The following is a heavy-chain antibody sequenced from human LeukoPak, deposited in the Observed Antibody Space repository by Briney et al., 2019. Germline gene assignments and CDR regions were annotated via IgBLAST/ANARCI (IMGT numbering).Heavy chain of an antibody. Sequence: EGSLRLSCAASGLTFSSYAMSWVRQAPGKGLEWVSGISGSGGKTYYADSVKGRFTISRDNSKSTLYLQMNSLRAEDTAVYYCAKINLGPSDYWGQGTLVTVSS. J-gene: IGHJ4*02. V-gene: IGHV3-23*01. CDR1: GLTFSSYA. CDR3: AKINLGPSDY. CDR2: ISGSGGKT.